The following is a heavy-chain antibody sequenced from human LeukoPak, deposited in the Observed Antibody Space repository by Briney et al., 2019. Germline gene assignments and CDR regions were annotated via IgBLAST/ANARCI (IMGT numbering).Heavy chain of an antibody. D-gene: IGHD2-21*02. J-gene: IGHJ3*02. V-gene: IGHV4-31*11. CDR2: ISYTGNT. CDR3: ARDVVLTSSPDAFDI. Sequence: TSETLSLSCDVSGDSISSAGYSWTWIRQPPGKGLEWIGYISYTGNTQYSPSLKSRVTISEDASKNQFPLKLTSVTAADTAVYYCARDVVLTSSPDAFDIWGQGTMVTVSS. CDR1: GDSISSAGYS.